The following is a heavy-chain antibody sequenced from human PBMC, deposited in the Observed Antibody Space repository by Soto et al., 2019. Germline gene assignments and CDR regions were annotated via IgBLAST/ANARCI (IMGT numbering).Heavy chain of an antibody. V-gene: IGHV1-2*02. D-gene: IGHD6-25*01. CDR2: INPNSGGS. CDR1: GYSFVAYY. J-gene: IGHJ3*02. CDR3: ARDRMKLIAAGDALDI. Sequence: QVKLVQSGAEVKKPGTSVRVSCKASGYSFVAYYVHWVRQAPGQGLEWMGWINPNSGGSDSAQKFQGRVTMTNDRSTDTVYMELRGLKADDTAVYYCARDRMKLIAAGDALDIWGQGTAVTVSS.